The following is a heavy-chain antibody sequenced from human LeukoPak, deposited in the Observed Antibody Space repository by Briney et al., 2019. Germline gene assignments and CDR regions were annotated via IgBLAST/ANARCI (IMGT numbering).Heavy chain of an antibody. CDR2: ISGSSISI. V-gene: IGHV3-21*01. J-gene: IGHJ4*02. CDR3: ARDPPYSDSSGYYYDY. Sequence: GGSLRLSCAASGFTFSTYSMNWVRQAPGKGREWVSSISGSSISIYYADSVKGRFTISRDNAKNSLYLQMNSLRAEDTAVYYCARDPPYSDSSGYYYDYWGQGTLVTVSS. CDR1: GFTFSTYS. D-gene: IGHD3-22*01.